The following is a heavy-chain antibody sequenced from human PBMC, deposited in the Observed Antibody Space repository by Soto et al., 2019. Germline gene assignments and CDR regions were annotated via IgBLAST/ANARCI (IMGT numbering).Heavy chain of an antibody. V-gene: IGHV3-23*01. D-gene: IGHD6-19*01. CDR3: AKGFTSGWPKYNWFDP. Sequence: PGGSLRLSCAASGFTFSSYAMSWVRQAPGKGLEWVSAISGSGGSTYYADSVKGRFTISRDNSKNTLYLQMNSLRAEDTAVYYCAKGFTSGWPKYNWFDPWGQGTLVTVSS. J-gene: IGHJ5*02. CDR1: GFTFSSYA. CDR2: ISGSGGST.